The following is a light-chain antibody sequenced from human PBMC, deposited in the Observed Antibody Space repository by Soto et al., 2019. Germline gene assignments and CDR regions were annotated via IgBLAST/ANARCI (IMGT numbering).Light chain of an antibody. Sequence: QSVLAQPASVSGSPGQSITISCTGTSSDIGSYNYVSWYQQHPGKALKLMIYDVSNRPSGVSNRFSGSKSGNTASLAISGLQAEDEADYYCSAYTSSSTLVVFGGGTKVTVL. CDR1: SSDIGSYNY. J-gene: IGLJ2*01. V-gene: IGLV2-14*01. CDR2: DVS. CDR3: SAYTSSSTLVV.